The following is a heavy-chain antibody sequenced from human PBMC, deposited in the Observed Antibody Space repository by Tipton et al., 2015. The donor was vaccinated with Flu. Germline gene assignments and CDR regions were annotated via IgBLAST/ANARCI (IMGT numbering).Heavy chain of an antibody. Sequence: LRLSCTVSGGSISSSSYYWGWIRQPPGKGLEWIGSIYYSGNTYYNPSLKSRVTISVDTSKNQFSLKLSSVTAADTAVYYCAREMVITTAGTNFHQGMDVWGRGTTVTVSS. J-gene: IGHJ6*02. CDR3: AREMVITTAGTNFHQGMDV. D-gene: IGHD6-13*01. CDR2: IYYSGNT. V-gene: IGHV4-39*07. CDR1: GGSISSSSYY.